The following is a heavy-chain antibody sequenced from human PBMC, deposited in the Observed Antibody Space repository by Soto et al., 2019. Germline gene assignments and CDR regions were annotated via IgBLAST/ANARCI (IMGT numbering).Heavy chain of an antibody. CDR3: VGSAVYCSSTSCYKGGGWFAP. D-gene: IGHD2-2*02. CDR2: INHSGST. CDR1: GGSYSDYY. J-gene: IGHJ5*02. V-gene: IGHV4-34*01. Sequence: SETMSLTCAVYGGSYSDYYWSWIRQPPGKGLEWIEEINHSGSTNQNPYLKSRVTLSVDTSNKQFSLMLSTVTAADTAMYDWVGSAVYCSSTSCYKGGGWFAPWGQGTLVTVSS.